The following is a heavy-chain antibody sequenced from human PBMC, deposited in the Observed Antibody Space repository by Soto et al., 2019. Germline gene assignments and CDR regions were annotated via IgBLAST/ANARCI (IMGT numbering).Heavy chain of an antibody. CDR2: IIPIFGTA. D-gene: IGHD2-2*01. Sequence: QVQLVQSGAEVKKPGSSVKVSCKASGGTFSSYAISWVRQAPGQGLEWMGGIIPIFGTANYAQKFQGRVTITADRSTSTAYMELSSLRSEDTAVYYCPRGAVVPAATYYYYGMDVWGQGTTVTVSS. CDR3: PRGAVVPAATYYYYGMDV. CDR1: GGTFSSYA. V-gene: IGHV1-69*06. J-gene: IGHJ6*02.